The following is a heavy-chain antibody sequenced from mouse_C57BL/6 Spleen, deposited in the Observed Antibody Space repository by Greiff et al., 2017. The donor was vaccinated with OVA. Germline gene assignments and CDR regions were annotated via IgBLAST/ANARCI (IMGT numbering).Heavy chain of an antibody. CDR2: INYDGSST. V-gene: IGHV5-16*01. J-gene: IGHJ4*01. CDR3: ARDGDGYYVGAMDY. CDR1: GFTFSDYY. Sequence: EVKVVESEGGLVQPGSSMKLSCTASGFTFSDYYMAWVRQVPEKGLEWVANINYDGSSTYYLDSLKSRFIISRDNAKNILYLQMSSLKSEDTATYYCARDGDGYYVGAMDYWGQGTSVTVSS. D-gene: IGHD2-3*01.